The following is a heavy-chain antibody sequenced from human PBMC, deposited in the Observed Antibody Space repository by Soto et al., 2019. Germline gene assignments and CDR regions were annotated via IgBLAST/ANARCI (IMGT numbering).Heavy chain of an antibody. V-gene: IGHV3-48*01. CDR3: ARGSLGGDYFNWFDP. D-gene: IGHD4-17*01. CDR2: ISSSSSTI. J-gene: IGHJ5*02. Sequence: GGSLRLSCAASGFTFSSYSMNWVRQAPGKGLEWVSYISSSSSTIYYADSVKGRFTISRDNAKNSLYLQMNSLRAEDTAVYYCARGSLGGDYFNWFDPWGQGTLVTVSS. CDR1: GFTFSSYS.